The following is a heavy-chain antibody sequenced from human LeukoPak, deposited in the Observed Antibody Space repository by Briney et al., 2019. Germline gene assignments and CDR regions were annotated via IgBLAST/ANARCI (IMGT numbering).Heavy chain of an antibody. V-gene: IGHV3-11*04. CDR3: ARDADTYYYDSSGYLTE. D-gene: IGHD3-22*01. CDR2: ISSSGSTI. CDR1: GFTFSDYY. J-gene: IGHJ4*02. Sequence: GGSLRLSCAASGFTFSDYYMSWIRQAPGKGLEWVSYISSSGSTIYYADSVKGRFTISRDNTKNSLYLQMNSLRAEDTAVYYCARDADTYYYDSSGYLTEWGQGTLVTVSS.